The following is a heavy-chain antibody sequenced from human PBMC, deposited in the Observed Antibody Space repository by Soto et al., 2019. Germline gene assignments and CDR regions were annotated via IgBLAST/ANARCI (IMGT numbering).Heavy chain of an antibody. CDR1: GFTFSSYA. Sequence: QVQLVESGGGVVQPGRSLRLSCAASGFTFSSYAMHWVRQAPGKGLEWVAVISYDGSNKYYADSVKGRFTISRDNSKNTLYLQMNSLRAEDTAVYYCARDPGRSIGELLVTSFDYWGQGTLVTVSS. D-gene: IGHD3-10*01. J-gene: IGHJ4*02. CDR3: ARDPGRSIGELLVTSFDY. CDR2: ISYDGSNK. V-gene: IGHV3-30-3*01.